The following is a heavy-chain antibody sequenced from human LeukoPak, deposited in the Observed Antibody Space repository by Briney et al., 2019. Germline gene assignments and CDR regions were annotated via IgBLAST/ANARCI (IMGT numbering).Heavy chain of an antibody. CDR3: ARDTPPENYYDSSGPMDY. CDR1: GGSISSYY. J-gene: IGHJ4*02. V-gene: IGHV4-59*01. CDR2: IYYSGRT. D-gene: IGHD3-22*01. Sequence: SETLSLTCTVSGGSISSYYWSWIRQPPGKGLEWIGYIYYSGRTNYNPSLKSRVTISVDTSKNQFSLNLSSVTAADTAVYYCARDTPPENYYDSSGPMDYWGQGTLVTVSS.